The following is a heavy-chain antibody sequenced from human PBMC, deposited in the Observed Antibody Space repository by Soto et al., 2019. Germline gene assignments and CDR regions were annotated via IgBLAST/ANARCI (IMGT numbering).Heavy chain of an antibody. Sequence: SETLSLTYSVSGGSIRSAGCYWTWIRQQPGKGLEWIGYIYYSASTYYNPSLKSRVMISVDTSKNQFSLKLSSVTAADTAVYYCARVDWSSGHFFDFWGHGTLVTVSS. CDR3: ARVDWSSGHFFDF. V-gene: IGHV4-31*03. CDR1: GGSIRSAGCY. J-gene: IGHJ4*01. D-gene: IGHD3-22*01. CDR2: IYYSAST.